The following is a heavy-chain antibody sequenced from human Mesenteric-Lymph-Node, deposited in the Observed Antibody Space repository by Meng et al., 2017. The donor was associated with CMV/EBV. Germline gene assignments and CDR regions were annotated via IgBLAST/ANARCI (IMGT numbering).Heavy chain of an antibody. CDR1: GYTFTSYY. CDR3: ARGTTPNSYYDFWSDY. CDR2: MNPNSGNT. Sequence: ASVKVSCKASGYTFTSYYMHWVRQAPGQGLEWMGWMNPNSGNTGYAQKFQGRVTMTRNTSISTAYMELSSLRSEDTAVYYCARGTTPNSYYDFWSDYWGQGTLVTVSS. J-gene: IGHJ4*02. V-gene: IGHV1-8*02. D-gene: IGHD3-3*01.